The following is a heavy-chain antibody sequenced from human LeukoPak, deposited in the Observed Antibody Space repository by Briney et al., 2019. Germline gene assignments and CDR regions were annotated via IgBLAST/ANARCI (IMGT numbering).Heavy chain of an antibody. V-gene: IGHV3-21*04. Sequence: PGGSLRLSCAASGFTFSSYGMNWVRQAPGKGLEWVSSISSSSSYIYYADSVKGRFTISRDNAKNSLYLQMNSLRAEDMALYYCAKDVGGPLADAFDIWGQGTMVTVSS. CDR3: AKDVGGPLADAFDI. D-gene: IGHD2-15*01. CDR2: ISSSSSYI. CDR1: GFTFSSYG. J-gene: IGHJ3*02.